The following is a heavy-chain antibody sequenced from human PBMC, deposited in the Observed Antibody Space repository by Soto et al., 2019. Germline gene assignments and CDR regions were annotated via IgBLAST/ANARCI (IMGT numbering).Heavy chain of an antibody. Sequence: PGGSLRLSCVASGFISSSHWLSWVRQAPGKGLEWVANIKQDGSEKYYVDPVKGRFTISRDNAKNSLYLQMNSLRADDTAVYYCTALSSTWPTGGDYWGQGTLVTVSS. CDR3: TALSSTWPTGGDY. V-gene: IGHV3-7*03. D-gene: IGHD6-13*01. CDR1: GFISSSHW. J-gene: IGHJ4*02. CDR2: IKQDGSEK.